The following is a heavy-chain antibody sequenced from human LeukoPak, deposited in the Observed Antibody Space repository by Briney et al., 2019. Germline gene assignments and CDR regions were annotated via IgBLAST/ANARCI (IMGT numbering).Heavy chain of an antibody. CDR2: IIPIFGTA. J-gene: IGHJ5*02. CDR1: GGTFSSYA. Sequence: ASVKVSCKASGGTFSSYAISWVRQAPGQGLEWMGGIIPIFGTANYAQKFQGRVTITTDESTSTAYMELSSLRSEDTAVYYCAMTDIVVVRVLDPWGQGTLVTVSS. CDR3: AMTDIVVVRVLDP. V-gene: IGHV1-69*05. D-gene: IGHD2-2*01.